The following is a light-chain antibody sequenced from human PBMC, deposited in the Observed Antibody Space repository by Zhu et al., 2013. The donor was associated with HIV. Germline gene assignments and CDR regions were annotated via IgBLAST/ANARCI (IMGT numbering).Light chain of an antibody. Sequence: QSVLTQPPSASGTPGQRVTISCSGSSSNIGSNTVNWYQQLPGTAPKLLIYSNNQRPSGVPDRFSGSKSGTSASLAISGLRSEDEADYYCATWDDSLSGLFGAGTKLTVL. CDR3: ATWDDSLSGL. CDR2: SNN. CDR1: SSNIGSNT. J-gene: IGLJ3*02. V-gene: IGLV1-44*01.